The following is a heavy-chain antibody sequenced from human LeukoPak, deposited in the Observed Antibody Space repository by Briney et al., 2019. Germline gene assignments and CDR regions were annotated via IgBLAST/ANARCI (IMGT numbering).Heavy chain of an antibody. CDR2: ISISGTKT. Sequence: GGSLRLSCAASDFDFSSHAMTWVRQAPGKGLEWVSAISISGTKTYYGDSVKGRFIISRDTSKNTLYLQMNSLRVEDTAVYYCANEIRPNDYWGQGTLVTVSS. J-gene: IGHJ4*02. CDR1: DFDFSSHA. V-gene: IGHV3-23*01. CDR3: ANEIRPNDY. D-gene: IGHD4-17*01.